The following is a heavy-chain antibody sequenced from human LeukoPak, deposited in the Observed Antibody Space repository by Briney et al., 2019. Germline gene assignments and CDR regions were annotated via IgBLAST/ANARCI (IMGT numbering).Heavy chain of an antibody. D-gene: IGHD3-22*01. CDR1: GGSISSYY. CDR2: IYTSGST. J-gene: IGHJ4*02. Sequence: SETLSLTCTVSGGSISSYYWSWIRQPAGKGLEWTGRIYTSGSTNYNPSLKSRVTMSVDTSKNQFSLKLSSVTAADTAVYYCARGARLYYYDSSGYYYSYYFDYWGQGTLVTVSS. CDR3: ARGARLYYYDSSGYYYSYYFDY. V-gene: IGHV4-4*07.